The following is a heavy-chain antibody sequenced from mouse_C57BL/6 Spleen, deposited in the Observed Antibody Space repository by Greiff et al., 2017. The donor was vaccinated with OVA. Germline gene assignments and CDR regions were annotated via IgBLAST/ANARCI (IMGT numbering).Heavy chain of an antibody. Sequence: EVQLQQSGPGMVKPSQSLSLTCTVTGYSITSGYDWHWIRHFPGNKLEWMGYISYSGSTNYNPSLKSRISITHDTSKNHFFLKLNSVTTEDTATYYCARGNYDRFAYWGQGTLVTVSA. V-gene: IGHV3-1*01. CDR2: ISYSGST. D-gene: IGHD2-4*01. CDR3: ARGNYDRFAY. J-gene: IGHJ3*01. CDR1: GYSITSGYD.